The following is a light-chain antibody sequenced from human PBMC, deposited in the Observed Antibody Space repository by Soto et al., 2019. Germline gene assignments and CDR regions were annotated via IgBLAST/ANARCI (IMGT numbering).Light chain of an antibody. CDR3: TQYYSSPST. CDR2: WAS. Sequence: DIVMTQSPDSLAVSLGERATINCRSSQSVLFSSNNKNYLAWYQQKPGQPPKLLIYWASTRQSRVPDRFSGSGSGTDFTLAIGSLQAEDGAVYSCTQYYSSPSTFGQGTRLEMK. J-gene: IGKJ5*01. CDR1: QSVLFSSNNKNY. V-gene: IGKV4-1*01.